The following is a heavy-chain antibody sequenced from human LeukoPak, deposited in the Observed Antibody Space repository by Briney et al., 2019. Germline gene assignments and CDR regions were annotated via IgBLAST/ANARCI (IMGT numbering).Heavy chain of an antibody. V-gene: IGHV1-46*01. CDR1: GYTFTSYY. J-gene: IGHJ5*02. Sequence: ASVKVSCKASGYTFTSYYMHWVRQAPGQGLEWMGIINPSGGSTSYAQKFQGRVTMTRDTSKNQFSLKLSSVTAADTAVYHCAKYVSTGWFDPWGQGTLVTVSS. CDR3: AKYVSTGWFDP. D-gene: IGHD5/OR15-5a*01. CDR2: INPSGGST.